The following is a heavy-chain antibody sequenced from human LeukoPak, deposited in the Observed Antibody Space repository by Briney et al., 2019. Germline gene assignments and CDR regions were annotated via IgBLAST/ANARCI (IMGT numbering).Heavy chain of an antibody. Sequence: GGSLRLSCAASGFTFSSYGMHWVRQAPGKGLEWVAFIRYDGSNKYYADSVKGRFTISRDNSKNTLYLQMNSLRAEDTAVYYCVEYYYGSGRFDYWGQGTLVTVSS. CDR1: GFTFSSYG. J-gene: IGHJ4*02. D-gene: IGHD3-10*01. CDR3: VEYYYGSGRFDY. CDR2: IRYDGSNK. V-gene: IGHV3-30*02.